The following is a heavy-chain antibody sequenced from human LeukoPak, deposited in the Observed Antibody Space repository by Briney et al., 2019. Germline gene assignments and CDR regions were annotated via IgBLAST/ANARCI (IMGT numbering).Heavy chain of an antibody. CDR1: GFTVSVNY. V-gene: IGHV3-53*01. CDR3: ARDAPQVPAAGVLAS. J-gene: IGHJ5*02. D-gene: IGHD6-13*01. CDR2: MYSRGDT. Sequence: TGGSLRLSCAASGFTVSVNYMSWVRQAPGKGLEWVSVMYSRGDTYYANSVKGRFTFSRDISKNTLYLQMNGLRTEDTAMYYCARDAPQVPAAGVLASWGQGTLVIVSS.